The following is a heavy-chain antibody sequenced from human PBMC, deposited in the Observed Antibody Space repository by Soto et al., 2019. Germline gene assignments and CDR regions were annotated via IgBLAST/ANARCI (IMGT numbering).Heavy chain of an antibody. CDR3: ARHVKATGELDY. CDR1: GGSSNSRSHY. J-gene: IGHJ4*02. CDR2: IYSSGST. Sequence: SETLSLTCTVSGGSSNSRSHYWGWIRQPPGKGLEWIGTIYSSGSTYYNPSLKSRVTISVDTSKNQFSLKLSSVTAADTAVYFCARHVKATGELDYWGQGTLVTVSS. V-gene: IGHV4-39*01. D-gene: IGHD2-21*01.